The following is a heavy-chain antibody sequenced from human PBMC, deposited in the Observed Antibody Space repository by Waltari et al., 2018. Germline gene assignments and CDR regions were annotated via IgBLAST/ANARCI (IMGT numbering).Heavy chain of an antibody. V-gene: IGHV3-23*01. CDR3: AKDGSGYDIIYYFDY. CDR2: ISGSGGST. CDR1: GFTFSSYA. Sequence: EVQLLESGGGLVQPGGSLRLSCAASGFTFSSYAMSWVRQAPGKGLEWVSAISGSGGSTYYADSVKGRFTISRDNSKNTLYLQMNSLRAEDTALYYCAKDGSGYDIIYYFDYWGQGTLVTVSS. D-gene: IGHD5-12*01. J-gene: IGHJ4*02.